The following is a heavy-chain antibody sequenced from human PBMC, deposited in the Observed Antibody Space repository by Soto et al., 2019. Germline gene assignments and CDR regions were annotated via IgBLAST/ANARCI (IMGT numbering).Heavy chain of an antibody. CDR3: ARATSTGRDDAFDI. D-gene: IGHD2-8*02. V-gene: IGHV3-11*05. CDR1: GFTFSDYY. J-gene: IGHJ3*02. Sequence: QVQLVESGGGLVEPGGSLRLSCAASGFTFSDYYMTWIRQAPGKGLEWVSYISGTSYYTNYADSVKGRFIISRNNAKNSLYLQMKSLRAEDTAVYFCARATSTGRDDAFDIWGQGTVLTVSS. CDR2: ISGTSYYT.